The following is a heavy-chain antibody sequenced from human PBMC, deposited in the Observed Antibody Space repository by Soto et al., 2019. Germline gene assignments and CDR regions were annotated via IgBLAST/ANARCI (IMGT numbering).Heavy chain of an antibody. D-gene: IGHD1-26*01. V-gene: IGHV4-59*01. CDR3: ARAAIVAATIDAFDL. CDR2: IYYSGSTT. Sequence: KPSETLSLTCTVSGGSMRPYYWSWIRQPPGQGLEWIGHIYYSGSTTNYNPSLKSRVTISVDTSKNQFSLKLSSVTAADTAVYYCARAAIVAATIDAFDLWGQGTMVTVSS. CDR1: GGSMRPYY. J-gene: IGHJ3*01.